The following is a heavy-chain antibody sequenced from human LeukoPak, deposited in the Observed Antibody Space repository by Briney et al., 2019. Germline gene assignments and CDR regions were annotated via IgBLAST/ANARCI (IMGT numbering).Heavy chain of an antibody. CDR1: GFTLSNQA. CDR3: VTDFSRGIQTWLRFDS. CDR2: ISSHGART. J-gene: IGHJ4*02. Sequence: GGSLSLSCSASGFTLSNQAMHWLRQAPGQGLEFLSAISSHGARTQYADPVKGRFTISRDNSENPLSLQMSGLRAEDTAVYHCVTDFSRGIQTWLRFDSWGPGTPVTVS. D-gene: IGHD3-22*01. V-gene: IGHV3-64D*09.